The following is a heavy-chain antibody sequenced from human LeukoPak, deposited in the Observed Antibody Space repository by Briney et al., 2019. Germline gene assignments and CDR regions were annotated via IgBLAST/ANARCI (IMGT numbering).Heavy chain of an antibody. V-gene: IGHV4-39*01. D-gene: IGHD4-17*01. CDR2: IYFSGST. J-gene: IGHJ2*01. CDR3: ARRDGDYWYFDL. CDR1: GGSISSSSYY. Sequence: PSETLSLTCTVSGGSISSSSYYCGWIRQPPGKGLEWIGSIYFSGSTYYNPSLKSRVTISVDTSKNPFSLTLSSVTAAHPAVNYCARRDGDYWYFDLWGRGPVVSVSS.